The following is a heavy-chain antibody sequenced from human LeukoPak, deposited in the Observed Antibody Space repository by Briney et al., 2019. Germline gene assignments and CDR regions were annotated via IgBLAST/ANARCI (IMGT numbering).Heavy chain of an antibody. D-gene: IGHD3-22*01. J-gene: IGHJ4*02. CDR2: ISDYKGNT. CDR3: ARDRVTYYYDSSGYLWLRDY. V-gene: IGHV1-18*01. Sequence: ASVKASCKASGYTFTSYGISWVRQAPGQGGEGMGWISDYKGNTNYTQHLQGTVHMTTDPSTSTAYMELRSLRSDDTAVYYCARDRVTYYYDSSGYLWLRDYWGQGTLVTVSS. CDR1: GYTFTSYG.